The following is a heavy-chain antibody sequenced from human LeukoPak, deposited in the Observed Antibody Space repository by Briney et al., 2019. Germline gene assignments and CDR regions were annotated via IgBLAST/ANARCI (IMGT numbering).Heavy chain of an antibody. J-gene: IGHJ4*02. CDR3: ARDSPGGSRSSGDLDY. Sequence: SETLSLTCTVSGGSISSSSYYWGWIRQPPGKGLEWIARIYYSGSTYYNPTHKSRVNISVDTSKNQFSLKLSSVPAADTAVYYCARDSPGGSRSSGDLDYWGQGTLVTVSS. CDR2: IYYSGST. D-gene: IGHD2-15*01. CDR1: GGSISSSSYY. V-gene: IGHV4-39*07.